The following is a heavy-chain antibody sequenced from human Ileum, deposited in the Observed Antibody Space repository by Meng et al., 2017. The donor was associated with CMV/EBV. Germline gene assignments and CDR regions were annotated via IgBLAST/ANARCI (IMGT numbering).Heavy chain of an antibody. V-gene: IGHV3-66*02. CDR3: VRNPEAHYFDY. CDR2: LYANGTT. J-gene: IGHJ4*02. CDR1: GFIVSINY. Sequence: GESLKISCAAPGFIVSINYMSWVRQAPGKGLEWVSALYANGTTYYANSVQGRFIISGDNSKNTVNLQMYSLGTEDKDVYYCVRNPEAHYFDYWGQGTPVTVSS.